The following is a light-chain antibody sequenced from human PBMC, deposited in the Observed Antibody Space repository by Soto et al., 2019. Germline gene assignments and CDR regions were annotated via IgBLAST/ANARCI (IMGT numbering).Light chain of an antibody. CDR2: GAS. CDR1: QSVRTY. J-gene: IGKJ1*01. CDR3: QPYDNWPPVT. Sequence: VMTQSPDTLSLSPGESASLSCRASQSVRTYLAWFQQKPGQAPRLLIYGASARAPGVPARFSGRGSGTEFTLTISNLQSEDFAIYYCQPYDNWPPVTFGPGTKVHLK. V-gene: IGKV3-15*01.